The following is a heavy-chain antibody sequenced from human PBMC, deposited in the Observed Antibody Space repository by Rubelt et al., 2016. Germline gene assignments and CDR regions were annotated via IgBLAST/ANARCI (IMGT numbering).Heavy chain of an antibody. CDR2: VYDSGTA. V-gene: IGHV4-59*01. CDR1: GGSISSYY. CDR3: ARDGGSSGWYDY. J-gene: IGHJ4*02. Sequence: QVQLQESGPGLVKPSETLSLTCTVSGGSISSYYWSWIRQPPGKGLEWIGHVYDSGTATYNPSLKSRVTISVDRSTNQFSLKLNALTAADTAVYFCARDGGSSGWYDYWGQGTLVTVSS. D-gene: IGHD6-19*01.